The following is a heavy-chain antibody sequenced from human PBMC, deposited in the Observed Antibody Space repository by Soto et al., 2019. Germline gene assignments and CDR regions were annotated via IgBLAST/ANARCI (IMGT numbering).Heavy chain of an antibody. CDR3: ARGGGSYGDYVQDDI. D-gene: IGHD4-17*01. CDR1: GGTFSSYT. V-gene: IGHV1-69*02. Sequence: QVQLVQSGAEVKKPGSSVKVSCKASGGTFSSYTISWVRQAPGQGLEWMGRIIPILGIANYAQKFQGRVTITADKSTSTAYMELSSLRAEDTAVYYCARGGGSYGDYVQDDIWGQGTMVTVSS. J-gene: IGHJ3*02. CDR2: IIPILGIA.